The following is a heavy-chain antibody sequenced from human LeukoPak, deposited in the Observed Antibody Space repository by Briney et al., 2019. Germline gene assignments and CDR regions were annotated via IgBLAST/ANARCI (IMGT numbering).Heavy chain of an antibody. V-gene: IGHV3-48*01. Sequence: GGSLRLSCAASGFTFRTYNMNWVRQAPGKGLEWVSYITSGGTTIYYADSVKGRFTISRDNAKNSLYLQMNSLRAEDTAVYYCARDAAAVRFDPWGQGTLVTVSS. CDR3: ARDAAAVRFDP. D-gene: IGHD2-15*01. J-gene: IGHJ5*02. CDR2: ITSGGTTI. CDR1: GFTFRTYN.